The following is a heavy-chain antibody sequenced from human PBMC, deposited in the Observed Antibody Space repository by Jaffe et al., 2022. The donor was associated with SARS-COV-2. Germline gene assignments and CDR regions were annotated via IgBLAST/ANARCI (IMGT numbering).Heavy chain of an antibody. CDR3: GRDVERNKWRGVDQ. Sequence: EVQLVESGGGLVQPGRSLRLSCAASGFTFDDYAMHWVRQAPGKGLEWVSGISWNSGSTTVYGESVKGRFTISRDNAKNFLYLQMNSLRDEDTALYYCGRDVERNKWRGVDQWGQGTLVTVSS. CDR2: ISWNSGSTT. V-gene: IGHV3-9*01. J-gene: IGHJ4*02. D-gene: IGHD5-12*01. CDR1: GFTFDDYA.